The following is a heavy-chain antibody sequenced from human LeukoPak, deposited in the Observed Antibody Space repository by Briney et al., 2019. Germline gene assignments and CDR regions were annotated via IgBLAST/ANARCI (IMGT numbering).Heavy chain of an antibody. Sequence: SVKVSCKASGGTFSSYAISWVRQAPGQGLEWMGGIIPIFGTANYAQKFQGRVTITADESASTAYMELSSPRSEDTAVYYCARDRNYDILTGYYYYYGMDVWGQGTTVTVS. D-gene: IGHD3-9*01. CDR2: IIPIFGTA. CDR3: ARDRNYDILTGYYYYYGMDV. J-gene: IGHJ6*02. CDR1: GGTFSSYA. V-gene: IGHV1-69*13.